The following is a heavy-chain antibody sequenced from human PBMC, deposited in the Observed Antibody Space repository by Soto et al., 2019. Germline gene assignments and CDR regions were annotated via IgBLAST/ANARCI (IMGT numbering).Heavy chain of an antibody. CDR2: INPNSGGT. CDR3: ARPAADYDSSGYYCY. D-gene: IGHD3-22*01. Sequence: GASVKVSCKASGYTFTGYYMHWVRQAPGQGLEWMGWINPNSGGTNYAQKIQGRVTMTRDTSISTAYMELSRLRSDDTAVYYCARPAADYDSSGYYCYWGQGTLVTVSS. CDR1: GYTFTGYY. V-gene: IGHV1-2*02. J-gene: IGHJ4*02.